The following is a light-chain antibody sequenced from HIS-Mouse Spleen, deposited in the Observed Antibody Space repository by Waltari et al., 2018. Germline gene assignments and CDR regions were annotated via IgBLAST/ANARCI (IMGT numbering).Light chain of an antibody. J-gene: IGLJ2*01. CDR2: EVS. Sequence: QSALTQPPSASGSPGQSVTISCTGTSSDVGGYNYVSWYQQHPGKAPKLMIYEVSKRPSGFPDRFSGSKSGNTASLTVSGLQAEDEADYYCSSYAGSNNFVVFGGGTKLTVL. V-gene: IGLV2-8*01. CDR1: SSDVGGYNY. CDR3: SSYAGSNNFVV.